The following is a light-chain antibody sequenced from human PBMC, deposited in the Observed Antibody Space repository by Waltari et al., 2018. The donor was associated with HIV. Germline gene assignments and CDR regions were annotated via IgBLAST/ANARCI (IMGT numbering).Light chain of an antibody. V-gene: IGKV1-39*01. J-gene: IGKJ5*01. CDR2: AAS. Sequence: IQMSQSPSSLPASVGDRVTYNCRPHQNSNNYLNWYQQKPGKAPRLLIFAASNLQSGVPARFSGSGSGTDFTLTVTSLQPEDFATYYCQQTFISPQTFGQGTRLEIK. CDR1: QNSNNY. CDR3: QQTFISPQT.